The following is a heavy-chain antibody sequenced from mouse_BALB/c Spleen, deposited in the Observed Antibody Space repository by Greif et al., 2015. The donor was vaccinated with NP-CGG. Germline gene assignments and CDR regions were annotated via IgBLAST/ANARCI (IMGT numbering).Heavy chain of an antibody. CDR3: ARERGGGWSPLDY. CDR1: GFTFTDYY. Sequence: EVKVVESGGGLVQPGGSLRLSCATSGFTFTDYYMSWVRQPPGKALEWLGFIRNKANGYTTEYSASVKGRFTISRDNSQSILYLQMNTLRAEDSATYYCARERGGGWSPLDYWGQGTSVTVSS. CDR2: IRNKANGYTT. J-gene: IGHJ4*01. V-gene: IGHV7-3*02. D-gene: IGHD2-3*01.